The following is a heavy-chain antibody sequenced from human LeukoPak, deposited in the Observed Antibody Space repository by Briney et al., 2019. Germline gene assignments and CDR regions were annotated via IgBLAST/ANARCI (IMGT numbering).Heavy chain of an antibody. CDR3: ARGLDGSGSHTYYYYYMNV. CDR2: IYYSGST. CDR1: GGSISSGGYY. Sequence: PSQTLSLTCTVSGGSISSGGYYWSWIRQHPGKGLEWIGYIYYSGSTYYNPSLKSRVTISVDTSKNQFSLKLSSVTAADTAVYYCARGLDGSGSHTYYYYYMNVWGKGTTVTVSS. J-gene: IGHJ6*03. D-gene: IGHD3-10*01. V-gene: IGHV4-31*03.